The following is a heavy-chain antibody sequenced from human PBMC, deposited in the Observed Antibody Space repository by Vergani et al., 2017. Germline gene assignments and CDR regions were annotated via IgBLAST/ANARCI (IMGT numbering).Heavy chain of an antibody. Sequence: EVQLVESGGGLIQPGGSLRLSCAASGFTASSNYMSWVRQAPGKGLEWVSIIYSGGSTYYADSVKGRFTITRDNSKNTLYLQMNSLRAEDTAVYYCARGGSSSWTFDYWGQGTLVTVSS. CDR3: ARGGSSSWTFDY. D-gene: IGHD6-13*01. CDR1: GFTASSNY. J-gene: IGHJ4*02. CDR2: IYSGGST. V-gene: IGHV3-53*01.